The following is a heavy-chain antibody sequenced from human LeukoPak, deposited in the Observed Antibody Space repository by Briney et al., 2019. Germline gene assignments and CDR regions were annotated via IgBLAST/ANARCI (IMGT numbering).Heavy chain of an antibody. CDR1: GYTFTGYY. V-gene: IGHV1-2*02. J-gene: IGHJ5*02. CDR3: ARVSDSSGYYNNWFDP. D-gene: IGHD3-22*01. Sequence: ASVKVSCKASGYTFTGYYMHWVRQAPGQGLEWMGWINPNSGGTNYAQKFQGRVTMTRDTSISTAYMELSSLRSEDTAVYYCARVSDSSGYYNNWFDPWGQGTLVTVSS. CDR2: INPNSGGT.